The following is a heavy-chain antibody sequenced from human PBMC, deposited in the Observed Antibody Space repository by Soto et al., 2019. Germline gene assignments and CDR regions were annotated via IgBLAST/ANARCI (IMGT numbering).Heavy chain of an antibody. D-gene: IGHD1-26*01. J-gene: IGHJ5*02. CDR1: GFAFNIHG. CDR2: IGGGDP. CDR3: AKDGVPGNGKWDWLGP. Sequence: EIQLLESGGGLVQPGGSLRLSCAASGFAFNIHGMTWVRQAPGRGLEWVSSIGGGDPYYADSVKGRFTISGDDSKNMVDLQMNCLRGEVTAYYYCAKDGVPGNGKWDWLGPRCHGTVVIVSS. V-gene: IGHV3-23*01.